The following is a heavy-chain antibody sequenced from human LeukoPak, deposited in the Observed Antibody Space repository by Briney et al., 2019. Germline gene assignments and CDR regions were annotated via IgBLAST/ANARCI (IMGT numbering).Heavy chain of an antibody. Sequence: SVKVSCKVSGYTLTELSMHWVRQAPGKGLESMGGFDPEDGETIYAQKFQGRVTMTEDTSTDTAYMELSSLRSEDTAVYYCATDLYDSSGDNYWGQGTLVTVSS. CDR3: ATDLYDSSGDNY. CDR2: FDPEDGET. J-gene: IGHJ4*02. V-gene: IGHV1-24*01. CDR1: GYTLTELS. D-gene: IGHD3-22*01.